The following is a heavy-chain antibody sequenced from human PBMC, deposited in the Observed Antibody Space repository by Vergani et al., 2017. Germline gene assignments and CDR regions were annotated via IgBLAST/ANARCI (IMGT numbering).Heavy chain of an antibody. CDR3: TTVSDYGDPFDY. CDR1: GFTFSNAW. Sequence: EVQLVESGGGLVKPGGSLRLSCAASGFTFSNAWMSWVRQAPGKGLEWVGRIKSKTDSGTTDYAAPVKGRFTISRDDAKNTLYLQMNSLKTEDTAVYYCTTVSDYGDPFDYWGQGTLVTVSS. CDR2: IKSKTDSGTT. J-gene: IGHJ4*02. V-gene: IGHV3-15*01. D-gene: IGHD4-17*01.